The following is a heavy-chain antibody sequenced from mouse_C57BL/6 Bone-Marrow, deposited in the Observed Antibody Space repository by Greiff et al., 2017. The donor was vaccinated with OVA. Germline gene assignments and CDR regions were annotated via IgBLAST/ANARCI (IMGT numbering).Heavy chain of an antibody. CDR3: ARSLFLDY. Sequence: EVQVVESEGGLVQPGSSMKLSCTASGFTFSDYYMAWVRQVPEKGLEWVANINYDGSSTYYLDSLKSRFIISRDNAKNILYLQMSSLKSEDTATYYCARSLFLDYWGQGTTLTVSS. CDR1: GFTFSDYY. J-gene: IGHJ2*01. V-gene: IGHV5-16*01. CDR2: INYDGSST. D-gene: IGHD1-1*01.